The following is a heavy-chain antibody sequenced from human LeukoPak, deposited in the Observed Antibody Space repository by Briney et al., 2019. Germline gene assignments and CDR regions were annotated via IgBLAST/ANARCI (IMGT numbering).Heavy chain of an antibody. J-gene: IGHJ4*02. D-gene: IGHD4-17*01. Sequence: GESLKISCKGSGYNFSTKWIGWVRQMPGKGLEWMGIIYPGDSDTRYSPSFQGQVTISADKSISTAYLQWSSLKASDTAMYYCARQDYGEDYFDYWGQGTLVTVSS. CDR1: GYNFSTKW. CDR3: ARQDYGEDYFDY. CDR2: IYPGDSDT. V-gene: IGHV5-51*01.